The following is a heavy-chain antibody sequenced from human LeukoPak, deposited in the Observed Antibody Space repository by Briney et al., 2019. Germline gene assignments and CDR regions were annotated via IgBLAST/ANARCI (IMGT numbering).Heavy chain of an antibody. CDR2: INPSGGST. CDR3: ARDMPTYCTNGVCQDY. J-gene: IGHJ4*02. V-gene: IGHV1-46*01. Sequence: ASVKVSCKASGYTFTSHYMHWVRQAPGQGLEWMGIINPSGGSTSYAQKFQGRVTMTRDMSTSTVYMELSSLRSEDTAVYYCARDMPTYCTNGVCQDYWGQGTLVTVSS. CDR1: GYTFTSHY. D-gene: IGHD2-8*01.